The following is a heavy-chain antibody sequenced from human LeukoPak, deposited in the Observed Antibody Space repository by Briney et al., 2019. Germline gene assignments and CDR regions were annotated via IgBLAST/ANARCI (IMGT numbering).Heavy chain of an antibody. CDR1: GFTFSSYA. V-gene: IGHV3-23*01. CDR3: AKGITLLGYCSGGSCYTYNWFDP. Sequence: HTGGSLRLSCAASGFTFSSYAMSWVRQAPGKGLEWVSAISGSGGSTYYADSVKGRFTISRDNSKNTLYLQMNSLRAEDTAVYYCAKGITLLGYCSGGSCYTYNWFDPRGQGTLVTVSS. CDR2: ISGSGGST. J-gene: IGHJ5*02. D-gene: IGHD2-15*01.